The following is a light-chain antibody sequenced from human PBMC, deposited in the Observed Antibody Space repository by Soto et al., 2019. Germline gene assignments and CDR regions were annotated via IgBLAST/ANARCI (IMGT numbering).Light chain of an antibody. J-gene: IGKJ1*01. CDR1: QSVLYSSNNKNY. Sequence: DIVMTQSPDSLAVSLGERATINCKSSQSVLYSSNNKNYLAWYQQKPGQPPKLLIYWASTRESGVPDRFSGSGSGTDFTLTISSLQAEDVAVYYCQQYTGPWTFGQGTKLEIK. CDR2: WAS. V-gene: IGKV4-1*01. CDR3: QQYTGPWT.